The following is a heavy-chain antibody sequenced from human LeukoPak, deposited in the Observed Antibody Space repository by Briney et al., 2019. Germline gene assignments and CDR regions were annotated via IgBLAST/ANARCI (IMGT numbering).Heavy chain of an antibody. CDR2: ISGSGGST. V-gene: IGHV3-23*01. D-gene: IGHD3-3*01. CDR1: GFTFSSYA. J-gene: IGHJ4*02. Sequence: PGGSLRLSRAASGFTFSSYAMSWVRQAPGKGLEWVSAISGSGGSTYYADSVKGRFTISRDNSKNTLYLQMNSLRAEDTAVYCCAKGAWIFGVVTPLDYWGQGTLVTVSS. CDR3: AKGAWIFGVVTPLDY.